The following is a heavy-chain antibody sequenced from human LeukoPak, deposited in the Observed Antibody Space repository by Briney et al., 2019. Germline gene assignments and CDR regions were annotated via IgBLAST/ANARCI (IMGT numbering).Heavy chain of an antibody. J-gene: IGHJ4*02. CDR2: INPHSGGT. Sequence: GASVKVSFKAAGYTFTGYYIHWVRQAPGQGLELMGLINPHSGGTNYAQKFQGGVTMTRATSITTAYMELSSLRSDDTAVYYCARDVGEYCSSTNCYASHYWGPGTLVTVSS. V-gene: IGHV1-2*02. CDR3: ARDVGEYCSSTNCYASHY. D-gene: IGHD2-2*01. CDR1: GYTFTGYY.